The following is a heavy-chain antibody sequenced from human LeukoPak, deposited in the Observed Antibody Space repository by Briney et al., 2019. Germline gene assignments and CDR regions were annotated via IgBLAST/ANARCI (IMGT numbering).Heavy chain of an antibody. CDR1: GGSISGSY. V-gene: IGHV4-59*01. Sequence: SETLSLTCTVSGGSISGSYWNWIRQPPGKGLEWIGYIYYSGSTNYNPSLKSRVTISVDTSKNQFSLKLSSVTAADTAVYYCARGVAAAGHLSAHNWFDPWGQGTLVTVSS. CDR3: ARGVAAAGHLSAHNWFDP. J-gene: IGHJ5*02. D-gene: IGHD6-13*01. CDR2: IYYSGST.